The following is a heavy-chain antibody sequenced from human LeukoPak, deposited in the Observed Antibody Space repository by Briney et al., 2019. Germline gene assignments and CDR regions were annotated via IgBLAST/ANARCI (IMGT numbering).Heavy chain of an antibody. Sequence: GGSLRLSCAASGFTFSSYGMHWVRQAPGKGLEWVAVIWYDGSNKYYADSVKGRFTISRDNSKNTLYLQMNSLRAEDTAVYYCAKAYYAHQRGSSYYYMDVWGKGTTVTVSS. J-gene: IGHJ6*03. CDR1: GFTFSSYG. CDR2: IWYDGSNK. D-gene: IGHD1-26*01. CDR3: AKAYYAHQRGSSYYYMDV. V-gene: IGHV3-33*06.